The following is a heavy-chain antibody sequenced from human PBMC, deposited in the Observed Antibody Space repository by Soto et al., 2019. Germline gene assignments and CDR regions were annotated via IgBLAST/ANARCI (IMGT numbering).Heavy chain of an antibody. CDR1: GFSFKNAW. CDR3: TGLWFGEIYNY. V-gene: IGHV3-15*07. Sequence: EVELVESGGGLVKPGGSLTLSCVASGFSFKNAWMNWVRQAPGKGLEWVGRIKNKNDGGTTDYAAFVKGRFTISREASENTLYLHMNGLKTEDTGVYFCTGLWFGEIYNYWGQGSLVTVSS. J-gene: IGHJ4*01. D-gene: IGHD3-10*01. CDR2: IKNKNDGGTT.